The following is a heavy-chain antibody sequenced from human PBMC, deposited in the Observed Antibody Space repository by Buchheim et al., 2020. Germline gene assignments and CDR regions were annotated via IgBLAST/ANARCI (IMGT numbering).Heavy chain of an antibody. CDR2: TSSSSSTI. J-gene: IGHJ6*02. D-gene: IGHD2-2*01. CDR3: ARVRLVPAANYYAMDA. Sequence: EVQLVESGGGLVQPGGSLRISCAASGFTFSGFSMNWVRQAPGKGLEWVSYTSSSSSTIYYADSVKGRFAISRDNAKSSLFLQMNSLRAEDTAVYYCARVRLVPAANYYAMDAWGQGTT. CDR1: GFTFSGFS. V-gene: IGHV3-48*01.